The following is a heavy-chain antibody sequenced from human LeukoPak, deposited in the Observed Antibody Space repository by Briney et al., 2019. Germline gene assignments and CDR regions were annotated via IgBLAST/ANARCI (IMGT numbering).Heavy chain of an antibody. Sequence: GGSLRLSCAASGFTFDDYGMSWVRQTPGKGLGWVSGINWNGGSTCYADSVKGRFTISRDNAKNSLYLHMNSLRAEDTALYYCARDPWGTEENWNYGWFDPWGQGTLVTVSS. CDR3: ARDPWGTEENWNYGWFDP. CDR1: GFTFDDYG. J-gene: IGHJ5*02. D-gene: IGHD1-7*01. V-gene: IGHV3-20*04. CDR2: INWNGGST.